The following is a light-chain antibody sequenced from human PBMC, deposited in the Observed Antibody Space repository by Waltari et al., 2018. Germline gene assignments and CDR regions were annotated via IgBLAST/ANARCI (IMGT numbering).Light chain of an antibody. Sequence: EIVLTQSPATLSLSPGDRVTLSCRANQSVSSYLAWYQQKPGQAPRLLMYHASVRASGIPARFSGSGSGTDFTLTISSLEPEDFAVYYCQQRSSLPQTFGGGTKVEMK. CDR2: HAS. J-gene: IGKJ4*01. CDR1: QSVSSY. CDR3: QQRSSLPQT. V-gene: IGKV3-11*01.